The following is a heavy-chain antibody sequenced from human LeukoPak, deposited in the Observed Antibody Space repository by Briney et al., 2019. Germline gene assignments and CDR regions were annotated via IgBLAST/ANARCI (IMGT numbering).Heavy chain of an antibody. CDR3: ARGRVAAGTVWFDP. Sequence: PGGSLRLSCAASGFTFSSYEMNWVRQAPGKGLEWVSYISSSGSTIYYADSVKGRFTISRDNAKNSLYLQMNSLRAEDTAVYYCARGRVAAGTVWFDPWGQGTLVTVSS. CDR2: ISSSGSTI. CDR1: GFTFSSYE. J-gene: IGHJ5*02. V-gene: IGHV3-48*03. D-gene: IGHD6-13*01.